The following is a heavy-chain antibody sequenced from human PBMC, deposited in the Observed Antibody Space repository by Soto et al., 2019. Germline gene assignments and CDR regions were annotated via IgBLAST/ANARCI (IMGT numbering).Heavy chain of an antibody. J-gene: IGHJ4*02. Sequence: SETLSLTCTVSGGSISSGNYYWSWIRQPPGKGLEWIGFISYSGSTYYSTSLKSRVTISVDTSKNQFSLKLTSVTTADTAVYYCARDPVDGYSFFDYWGQGILVTVSS. CDR1: GGSISSGNYY. D-gene: IGHD2-15*01. CDR3: ARDPVDGYSFFDY. V-gene: IGHV4-30-4*02. CDR2: ISYSGST.